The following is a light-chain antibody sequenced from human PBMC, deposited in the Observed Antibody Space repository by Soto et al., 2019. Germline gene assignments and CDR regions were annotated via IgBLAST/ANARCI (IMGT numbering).Light chain of an antibody. CDR3: QQYYSSPLT. CDR2: WAS. J-gene: IGKJ4*01. V-gene: IGKV4-1*01. CDR1: QSVLYSSNNKNY. Sequence: DIVMTQYPDSLAVSLGERATINCKSSQSVLYSSNNKNYLAWYQQKPGQPPKLLIYWASTRESGVPDRFSGSGSGTDFTLTISSLQAEDVAAYYCQQYYSSPLTFGGGTKVDIK.